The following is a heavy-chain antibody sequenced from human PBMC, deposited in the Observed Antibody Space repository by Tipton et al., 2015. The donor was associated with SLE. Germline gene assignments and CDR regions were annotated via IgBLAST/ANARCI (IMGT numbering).Heavy chain of an antibody. CDR1: GYSFTSYW. D-gene: IGHD5-24*01. Sequence: QSGAEVKKPGESLRISCKGSGYSFTSYWISWVRQMPGKGLEWMGRIDPSDSYTNYSPSFQGQVTISADKSISTAYLQWSSLKASDTAMYYCARQGVEMATIDYWGQGTLVTVSS. CDR3: ARQGVEMATIDY. J-gene: IGHJ4*02. CDR2: IDPSDSYT. V-gene: IGHV5-10-1*04.